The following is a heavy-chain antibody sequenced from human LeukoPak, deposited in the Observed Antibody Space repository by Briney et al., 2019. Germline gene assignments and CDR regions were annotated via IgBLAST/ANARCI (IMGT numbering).Heavy chain of an antibody. D-gene: IGHD2-15*01. J-gene: IGHJ4*02. Sequence: PGRTLRLSCAAPGFTFSFSGMSWVRQAPGKGLDCLSRSGDSDGSTYYADSLKGRFTISRDNSKNTLYLQMNNLRAEDTAVYYCAKGGCRGTCNPLAYWGQGALVTVSP. CDR1: GFTFSFSG. CDR3: AKGGCRGTCNPLAY. CDR2: SGDSDGST. V-gene: IGHV3-23*01.